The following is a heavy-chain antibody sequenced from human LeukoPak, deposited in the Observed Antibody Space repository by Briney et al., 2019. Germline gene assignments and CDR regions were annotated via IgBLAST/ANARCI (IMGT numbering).Heavy chain of an antibody. J-gene: IGHJ6*03. CDR3: AGDRYSSSSYYYYMDV. Sequence: SVKASCKASGGTFSSYAISWVRQAPGQGLEWMGRIIPIFGTANYAQKFQGRVTITTDESTSTAYMELSSLRSEDTAVYYCAGDRYSSSSYYYYMDVWGKGTTVTVSS. V-gene: IGHV1-69*05. CDR1: GGTFSSYA. CDR2: IIPIFGTA. D-gene: IGHD6-6*01.